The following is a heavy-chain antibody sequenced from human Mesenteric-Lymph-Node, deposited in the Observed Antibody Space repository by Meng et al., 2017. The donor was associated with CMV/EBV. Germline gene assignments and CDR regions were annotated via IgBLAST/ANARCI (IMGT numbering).Heavy chain of an antibody. Sequence: GSLRLSCTVSGGSIISSTYYWGWIRQPPGKGLEWIGTIYSGGSTYCNPSLKSRVTISVDTSKNQFSLKLSSVTAADTAVYYCARGSGTTSYYYYGMDVWGRGTLVTVSS. D-gene: IGHD1-1*01. J-gene: IGHJ6*02. CDR3: ARGSGTTSYYYYGMDV. CDR2: IYSGGST. V-gene: IGHV4-39*07. CDR1: GGSIISSTYY.